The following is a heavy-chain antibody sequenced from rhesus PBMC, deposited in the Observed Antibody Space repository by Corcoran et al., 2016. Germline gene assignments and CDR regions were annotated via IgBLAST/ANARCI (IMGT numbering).Heavy chain of an antibody. Sequence: EVQLVPSGAEGKKPGAPVKIPCKASGTTFTDYSLHWVRQAPGNGLEWMERVDPEDSEAIHAQKFQDRVTITADTSTDTAYMELSSLRSEDTAVYYCAYYGSSLDYWGQGVLVTVSS. D-gene: IGHD4-29*01. CDR2: VDPEDSEA. CDR3: AYYGSSLDY. V-gene: IGHV1-111*02. J-gene: IGHJ4*01. CDR1: GTTFTDYS.